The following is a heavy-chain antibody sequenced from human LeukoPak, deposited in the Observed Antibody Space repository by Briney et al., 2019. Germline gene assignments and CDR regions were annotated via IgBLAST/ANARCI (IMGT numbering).Heavy chain of an antibody. CDR1: GFTFSRYE. CDR2: ISGSAVST. V-gene: IGHV3-48*03. D-gene: IGHD4-17*01. J-gene: IGHJ4*02. Sequence: GGSLRLSCAASGFTFSRYEMNWVRQAPGKGLEWVSAISGSAVSTFYADSVKGRFTISRDNAKNSLYLRINSLRAEDTAVYYCARDLGTTVTTYLDYWGQGTLVTVSS. CDR3: ARDLGTTVTTYLDY.